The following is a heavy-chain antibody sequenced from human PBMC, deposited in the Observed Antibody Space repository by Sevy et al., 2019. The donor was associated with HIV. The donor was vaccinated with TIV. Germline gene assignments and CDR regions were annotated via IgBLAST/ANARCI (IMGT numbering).Heavy chain of an antibody. Sequence: ASVKVACKASGFTFTSSAVQWVRQARGQRLEWIGCIVVGSGNTNYAQKFQERVTITRDMSTSTAYMELSSLRSEDTAVYYCAARNYGSGSYYNKDYWGQGTLVTVSS. D-gene: IGHD3-10*01. CDR2: IVVGSGNT. V-gene: IGHV1-58*01. CDR1: GFTFTSSA. J-gene: IGHJ4*02. CDR3: AARNYGSGSYYNKDY.